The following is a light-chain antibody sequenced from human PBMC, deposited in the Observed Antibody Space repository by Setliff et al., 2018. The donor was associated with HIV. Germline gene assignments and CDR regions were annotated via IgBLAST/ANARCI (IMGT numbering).Light chain of an antibody. CDR1: SSDVGGYNY. J-gene: IGLJ3*02. CDR2: EVN. Sequence: SVLTQPPSASGSPGQSVTISCTGTSSDVGGYNYVSWYQQYPDKAPKLMIYEVNKRPSGVPDRFSASKSDNTASLTVSGLQADDEADYYCSSFAGSSSWVFGGGTKVTVL. CDR3: SSFAGSSSWV. V-gene: IGLV2-8*01.